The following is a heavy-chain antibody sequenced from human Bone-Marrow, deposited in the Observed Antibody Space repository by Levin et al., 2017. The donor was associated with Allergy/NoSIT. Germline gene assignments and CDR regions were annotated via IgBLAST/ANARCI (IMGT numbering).Heavy chain of an antibody. V-gene: IGHV3-33*01. Sequence: QPGGSLRLSCAASGFTFSGYGMHWVRQAPGKGLEWVAIIWDDGSNEYYADSVKGRFTISRDNSKNTLCLQMNSLRAEDTAVYYCARDFGSGNYYLKYFDYWGQGTLVTVSS. CDR3: ARDFGSGNYYLKYFDY. CDR2: IWDDGSNE. CDR1: GFTFSGYG. D-gene: IGHD3-10*01. J-gene: IGHJ4*02.